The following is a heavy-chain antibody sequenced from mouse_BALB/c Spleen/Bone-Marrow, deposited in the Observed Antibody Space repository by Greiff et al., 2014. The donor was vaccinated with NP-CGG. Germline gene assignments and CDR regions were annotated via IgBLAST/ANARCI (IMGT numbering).Heavy chain of an antibody. J-gene: IGHJ4*01. V-gene: IGHV10-1*02. CDR3: VRGIYYYGSNYKNSALDY. CDR1: GFTFNTFA. CDR2: IRSKSNNFVT. Sequence: EVKVEESGGGLVQPKGLLKLSCAASGFTFNTFAMNWVRQAPGKGLEWVARIRSKSNNFVTYYADSVKDRFTISRDDSQSMLYLQMNNLKTEDTAMYYCVRGIYYYGSNYKNSALDYWGQGTSVTVSS. D-gene: IGHD1-1*01.